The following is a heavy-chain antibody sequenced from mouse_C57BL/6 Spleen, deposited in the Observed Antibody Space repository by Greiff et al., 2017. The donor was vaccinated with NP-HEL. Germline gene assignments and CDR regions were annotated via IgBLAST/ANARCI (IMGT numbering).Heavy chain of an antibody. D-gene: IGHD1-1*01. CDR2: IYPGDGAT. J-gene: IGHJ1*03. Sequence: QVQLQQSGAELVKPGASVKISCKASGYAFSSYWMNWVKQRPGKGLEWIGQIYPGDGATNYNRKFKGKATLTADKSSSTAYMQLSSLTSEDSAVYCCARRDYYGNYFDVWGTGTTVTVSS. CDR1: GYAFSSYW. V-gene: IGHV1-80*01. CDR3: ARRDYYGNYFDV.